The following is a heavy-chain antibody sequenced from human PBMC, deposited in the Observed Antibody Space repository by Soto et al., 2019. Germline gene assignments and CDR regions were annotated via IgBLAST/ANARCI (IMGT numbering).Heavy chain of an antibody. CDR1: GGSISRYY. D-gene: IGHD3-10*01. Sequence: QVQLQESGPGLVKPSETLSLTCTGSGGSISRYYWSWIRQPPGKGLEWIGYIYYSGSTNYTPSLKSRVTISVDTSKNQFSLKLSSVTAADTGVYYCARVWGGAFDFWGQGTMVTFSS. V-gene: IGHV4-59*01. CDR3: ARVWGGAFDF. CDR2: IYYSGST. J-gene: IGHJ3*01.